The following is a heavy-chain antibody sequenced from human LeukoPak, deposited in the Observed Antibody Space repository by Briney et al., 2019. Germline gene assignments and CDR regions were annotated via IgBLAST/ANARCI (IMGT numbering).Heavy chain of an antibody. Sequence: PGGSLRLSCAASGFSFSNYWMSWVRQAPGKGLEWVAFISYDGTNKYYADSVKGRFTISRDNSKNTLYLQMNSLRAEDTAVYYCAKDLSSGSYYYYGMDVWGQGTPVTVSS. CDR3: AKDLSSGSYYYYGMDV. CDR2: ISYDGTNK. V-gene: IGHV3-30*18. D-gene: IGHD1-26*01. J-gene: IGHJ6*02. CDR1: GFSFSNYW.